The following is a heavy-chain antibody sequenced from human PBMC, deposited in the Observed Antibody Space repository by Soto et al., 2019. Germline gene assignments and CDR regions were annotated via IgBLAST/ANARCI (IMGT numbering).Heavy chain of an antibody. CDR1: GGSISSGGYY. D-gene: IGHD5-18*01. V-gene: IGHV4-34*01. CDR2: INHSGST. J-gene: IGHJ6*02. Sequence: SETLSLTCAVSGGSISSGGYYWSWIRQPPGKGLEWIGEINHSGSTNYNPSLKSRVTISVDTSKNQFSLKLSSVTAADTAVYYCARETGGYSYGRYYYYGMDVWGQGTTVTVSS. CDR3: ARETGGYSYGRYYYYGMDV.